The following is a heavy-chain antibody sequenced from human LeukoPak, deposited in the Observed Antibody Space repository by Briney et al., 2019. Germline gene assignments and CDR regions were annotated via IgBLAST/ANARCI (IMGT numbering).Heavy chain of an antibody. V-gene: IGHV3-30-3*01. Sequence: GGSLRLSCAASGFTFSSYAMHWVRQAPGKGLEWVAVISYDGSNKYYADSVKGRFTISRDNSKNTLYLQMNSLRAEDTAVYYCARENLLRTPLDYWGQGTLVTVSS. CDR2: ISYDGSNK. CDR3: ARENLLRTPLDY. CDR1: GFTFSSYA. J-gene: IGHJ4*02. D-gene: IGHD4-23*01.